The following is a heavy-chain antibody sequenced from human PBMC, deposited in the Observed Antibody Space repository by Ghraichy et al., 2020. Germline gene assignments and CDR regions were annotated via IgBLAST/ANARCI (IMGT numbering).Heavy chain of an antibody. V-gene: IGHV4-59*01. CDR1: GTSIRTYF. CDR3: ARMGGYKAPLWY. CDR2: IFYSGST. D-gene: IGHD3-10*01. J-gene: IGHJ4*02. Sequence: ETLSLTCTVSGTSIRTYFWSWIRQPPGKGLEWIGDIFYSGSTNYNPSLKSRVTISVDASNNQFSLNLSSVTAADTAVYYCARMGGYKAPLWYWGQGTLVAVSS.